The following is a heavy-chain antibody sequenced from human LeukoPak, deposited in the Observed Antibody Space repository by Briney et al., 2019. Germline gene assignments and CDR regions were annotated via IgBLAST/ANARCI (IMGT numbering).Heavy chain of an antibody. CDR1: GFIFSSYQ. Sequence: PGGSLRLSCAASGFIFSSYQMHWVRQAPGKGLVWVSRINSDGSSTNYADSVKGRFTISRDNAKNTLYLQMNSLRADDTAVYYCAREYDFWSGYPSYFDYWGREPWSPSPQ. V-gene: IGHV3-74*01. CDR3: AREYDFWSGYPSYFDY. CDR2: INSDGSST. J-gene: IGHJ4*02. D-gene: IGHD3-3*01.